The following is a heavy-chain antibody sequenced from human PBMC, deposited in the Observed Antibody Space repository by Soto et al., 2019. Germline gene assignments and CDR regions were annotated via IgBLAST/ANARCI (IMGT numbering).Heavy chain of an antibody. D-gene: IGHD2-2*01. Sequence: GESLKISCKGSGSSFTSYWIGWVRQMPGKGLEWMGIIYPGDSDTRYSPSFQGQVNTSADKSISTAYLQWSSLKASDTAMYYCARQEGYCSSTSCFWGAFDIWGQGTMVTVSS. J-gene: IGHJ3*02. V-gene: IGHV5-51*01. CDR2: IYPGDSDT. CDR1: GSSFTSYW. CDR3: ARQEGYCSSTSCFWGAFDI.